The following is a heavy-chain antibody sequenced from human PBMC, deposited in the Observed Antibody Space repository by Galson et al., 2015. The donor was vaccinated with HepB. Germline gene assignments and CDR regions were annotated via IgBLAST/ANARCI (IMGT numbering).Heavy chain of an antibody. V-gene: IGHV3-23*01. Sequence: SLRLSCAASGFTFSSYAMSWVRQAPGKGLEWVSAISGSGGSTYYADSVKGRFTISRDNSKNTLYLQMNSLRAEDTAVYYCAKVRGRYCSSTSCYALDYWGQGTLVTVSS. CDR2: ISGSGGST. J-gene: IGHJ4*02. CDR3: AKVRGRYCSSTSCYALDY. D-gene: IGHD2-2*01. CDR1: GFTFSSYA.